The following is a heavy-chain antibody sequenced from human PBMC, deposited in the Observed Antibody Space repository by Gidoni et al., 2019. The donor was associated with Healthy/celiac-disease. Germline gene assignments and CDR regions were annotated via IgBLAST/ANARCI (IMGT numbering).Heavy chain of an antibody. CDR1: GCTFSSYA. V-gene: IGHV1-69*01. Sequence: QVQLVQSGAEVKKPGSSVKVSCKASGCTFSSYAISWVRQAPGQGLEWMGGIIPIFGTANYAQKFQGRVTITADESTSTAYMELSSLRSEDTAVYYCARDLTRGDYDMGDWEGDGMDVWGQGTTVTVSS. CDR2: IIPIFGTA. J-gene: IGHJ6*02. D-gene: IGHD3-9*01. CDR3: ARDLTRGDYDMGDWEGDGMDV.